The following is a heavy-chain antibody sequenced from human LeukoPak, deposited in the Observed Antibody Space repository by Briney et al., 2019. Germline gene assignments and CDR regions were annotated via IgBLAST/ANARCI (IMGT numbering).Heavy chain of an antibody. D-gene: IGHD3-10*01. Sequence: ASVKVSCKASGYTFTSYGISWVRQAPGQGLEWMGWISAYNGNTNYAQKLQGRVTMTTDTSTSTAYMELRSLRSDDTAVYYCARDITMVRGVIPRVGYWGQGTLVTVSS. V-gene: IGHV1-18*01. CDR1: GYTFTSYG. J-gene: IGHJ4*02. CDR2: ISAYNGNT. CDR3: ARDITMVRGVIPRVGY.